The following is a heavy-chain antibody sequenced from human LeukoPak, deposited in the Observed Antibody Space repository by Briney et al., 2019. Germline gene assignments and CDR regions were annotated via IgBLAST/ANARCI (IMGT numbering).Heavy chain of an antibody. V-gene: IGHV3-43*02. J-gene: IGHJ4*02. Sequence: PGGSLRLSCAASGFTFDAYAMHWVRQAPGKGLEWFSLISGDGGTTYYADSVKGRFTISRGNSKNSLYLQMNSLRAEDTALYYCTKDKSHSSGWYSDYWGQGTLVTVSS. CDR1: GFTFDAYA. CDR3: TKDKSHSSGWYSDY. D-gene: IGHD6-19*01. CDR2: ISGDGGTT.